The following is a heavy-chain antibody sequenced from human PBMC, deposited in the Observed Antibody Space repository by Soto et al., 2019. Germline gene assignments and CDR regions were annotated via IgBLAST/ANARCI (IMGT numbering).Heavy chain of an antibody. V-gene: IGHV3-30*03. D-gene: IGHD6-19*01. J-gene: IGHJ6*02. CDR1: GFTFSSYG. CDR2: ISYDGSNK. Sequence: GALRLSCAASGFTFSSYGMHWVRQAPGKGLEWVAVISYDGSNKYYADSVKGRFTISRDNSKNTLYLQMNSLKASDTAMYYCARPISSGRIPHYYGMDVWGQGTTVTVSS. CDR3: ARPISSGRIPHYYGMDV.